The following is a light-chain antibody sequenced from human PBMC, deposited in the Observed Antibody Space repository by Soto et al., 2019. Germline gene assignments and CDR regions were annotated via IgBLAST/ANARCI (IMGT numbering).Light chain of an antibody. V-gene: IGKV3-20*01. CDR3: QQYGSSPLT. CDR1: QTVNNNY. CDR2: GAS. Sequence: EIVMTQSPGTLSLSPGERATLSCRASQTVNNNYLAWYQQIPGQAPRLLISGASGRATGTPDRFSGSASGTDFTLTISRLEPEDFAVYYCQQYGSSPLTFGGR. J-gene: IGKJ4*01.